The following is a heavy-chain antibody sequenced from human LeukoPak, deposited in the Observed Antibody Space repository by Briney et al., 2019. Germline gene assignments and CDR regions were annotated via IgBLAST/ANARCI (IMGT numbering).Heavy chain of an antibody. V-gene: IGHV3-48*03. CDR3: ASGSYISNWYCDY. CDR2: ISRTGNSI. J-gene: IGHJ4*02. D-gene: IGHD6-13*01. CDR1: GFTLFSYE. Sequence: GGSLRLSCAASGFTLFSYEMNWVRLAPGKGLEWISYISRTGNSIYYADSVKGRFTISRHSAKNSLYLQMNSLRAEDTAVYFCASGSYISNWYCDYWGQGTLVTVAS.